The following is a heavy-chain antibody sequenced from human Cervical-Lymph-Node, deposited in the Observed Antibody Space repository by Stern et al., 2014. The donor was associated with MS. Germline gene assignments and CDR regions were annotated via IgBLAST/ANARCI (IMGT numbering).Heavy chain of an antibody. CDR3: ARHDSVPRPSQLYSARDRGPGYFDY. D-gene: IGHD1-26*01. CDR2: IYYSGFT. V-gene: IGHV4-59*04. CDR1: GGAISSYY. J-gene: IGHJ4*02. Sequence: QLQLQESGPGLVKPSETLSLTCTVSGGAISSYYWSWIRQPPGKGLEWIGYIYYSGFTYYNPSLKSRVTISVDMSKNQFSLKLSSVTAADTAIYYCARHDSVPRPSQLYSARDRGPGYFDYWGQGTLVTVSS.